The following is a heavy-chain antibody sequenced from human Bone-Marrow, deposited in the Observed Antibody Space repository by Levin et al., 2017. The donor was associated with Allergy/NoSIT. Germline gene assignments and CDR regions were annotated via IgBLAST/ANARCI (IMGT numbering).Heavy chain of an antibody. D-gene: IGHD3-10*01. CDR1: GFTSIGYA. CDR2: IYASGDYT. V-gene: IGHV3-23*01. CDR3: AGVEGSGNWYFDL. J-gene: IGHJ2*01. Sequence: LSLTCAASGFTSIGYAMSWVRQAPEKGLEWVSTIYASGDYTYYADSVKGRFTISRDNSKNTLDLQMSTLRAEDTAVYFCAGVEGSGNWYFDLWGRGTLVTVSS.